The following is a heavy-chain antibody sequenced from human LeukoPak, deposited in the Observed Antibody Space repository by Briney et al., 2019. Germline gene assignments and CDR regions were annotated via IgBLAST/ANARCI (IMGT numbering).Heavy chain of an antibody. D-gene: IGHD6-6*01. V-gene: IGHV4-39*07. J-gene: IGHJ6*03. Sequence: SETLSLTCTVSGVSISSSNSYWGWIRQPPGKGLEWIGSIYHSGSTYYNPSLKSRVTISVDTSKNQFSLKLSSVTAADTAVYYCASLGGSSRFMGYCYYMDVWGKGTTVTVSS. CDR2: IYHSGST. CDR3: ASLGGSSRFMGYCYYMDV. CDR1: GVSISSSNSY.